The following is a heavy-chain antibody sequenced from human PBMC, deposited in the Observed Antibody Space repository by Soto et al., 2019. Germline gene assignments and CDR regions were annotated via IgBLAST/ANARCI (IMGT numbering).Heavy chain of an antibody. CDR3: ARDLAKGGGSAGFDY. CDR1: GYTFTGYY. CDR2: INPKSGGT. J-gene: IGHJ4*02. D-gene: IGHD1-26*01. Sequence: ASVKVSCKASGYTFTGYYMHWVRQAPGQGLEWMGWINPKSGGTKYPQKFQGRVTMTRDTSLSTVYMTLTRLTSEDTAVYYCARDLAKGGGSAGFDYWGQGTLVTVSS. V-gene: IGHV1-2*02.